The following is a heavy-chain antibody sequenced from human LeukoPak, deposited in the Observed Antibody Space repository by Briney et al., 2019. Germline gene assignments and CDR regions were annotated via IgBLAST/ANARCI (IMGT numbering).Heavy chain of an antibody. J-gene: IGHJ2*01. CDR1: GGSISSYY. D-gene: IGHD3-9*01. Sequence: SETLSLTCTVSGGSISSYYWSWIRQPPGKGLEWIGYIYYSGSTNYNPSLKSRVTISVDTSKNQFSLKLSSVTAADTAVYYCARINYDILTGYYRPYWYFDLWGRGTLVTVSS. CDR2: IYYSGST. CDR3: ARINYDILTGYYRPYWYFDL. V-gene: IGHV4-59*01.